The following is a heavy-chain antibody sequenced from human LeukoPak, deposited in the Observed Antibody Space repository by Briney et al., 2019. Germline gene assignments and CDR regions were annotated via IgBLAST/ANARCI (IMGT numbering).Heavy chain of an antibody. Sequence: GESLKISCKGSGYSFTNYWIGWVRQMPGKGLEWMGLIYPGDSDTRYSPSFQGQVTISADKSISTAYLQWNSLKASDTAMYYCARRGDSWRFDYWGQGTLVTVSS. CDR2: IYPGDSDT. D-gene: IGHD2-21*02. V-gene: IGHV5-51*01. CDR1: GYSFTNYW. J-gene: IGHJ4*02. CDR3: ARRGDSWRFDY.